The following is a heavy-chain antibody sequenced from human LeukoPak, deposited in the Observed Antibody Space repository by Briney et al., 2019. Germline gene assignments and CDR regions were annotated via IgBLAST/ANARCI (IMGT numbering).Heavy chain of an antibody. V-gene: IGHV3-53*01. Sequence: QPGGSLRLSCAASGFTVSSNYMNWVRQAPGKGLEWVSVITSGGNTYYADSVKGRFTTSRDNSKNTLYVQMNSLRAEDTAICYCARGRGYRDYDRPLDYWGQGTLVTVSS. D-gene: IGHD5-12*01. J-gene: IGHJ4*02. CDR3: ARGRGYRDYDRPLDY. CDR2: ITSGGNT. CDR1: GFTVSSNY.